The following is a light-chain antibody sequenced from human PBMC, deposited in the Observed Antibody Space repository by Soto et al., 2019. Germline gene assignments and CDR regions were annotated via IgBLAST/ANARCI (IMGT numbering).Light chain of an antibody. CDR2: AAS. CDR3: QQSYSNPLT. CDR1: ETISRY. V-gene: IGKV1-39*01. J-gene: IGKJ4*01. Sequence: DIQMTQSPSSLSASVGERVIITCWASETISRYLNWYQSKPGKAPRLLISAASSLQSGVPSRFSGSYSGTDFTLTISSLQPEDFATYFCQQSYSNPLTFGGGTKVDMK.